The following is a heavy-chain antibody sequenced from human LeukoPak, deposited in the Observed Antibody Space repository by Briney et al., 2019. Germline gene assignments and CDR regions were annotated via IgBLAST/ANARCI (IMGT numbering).Heavy chain of an antibody. D-gene: IGHD3-3*01. J-gene: IGHJ6*02. V-gene: IGHV3-9*01. CDR3: AKYDSYAYGMDV. CDR2: ISWNSGSI. CDR1: GFTFEDYA. Sequence: GGSLRLSCAASGFTFEDYAMHWARQAPGKGLEWVSGISWNSGSIGYADSVKGRFTISRDNAKNSLYLQMNSLRAEDTALYYCAKYDSYAYGMDVWGQGTTVTVSS.